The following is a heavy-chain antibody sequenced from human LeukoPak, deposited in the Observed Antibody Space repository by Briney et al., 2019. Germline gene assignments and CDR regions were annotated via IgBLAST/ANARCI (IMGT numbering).Heavy chain of an antibody. Sequence: GASVKVSCKASGGTFSSYAISWVRQAPGQGLEWMGGIIPIFGTANYAQEFQGRVTITADESTSTAYMELSSLRSEDTAVYYCASKCSSTSCYYFDYWGQGTLVTVSS. CDR1: GGTFSSYA. J-gene: IGHJ4*02. CDR2: IIPIFGTA. V-gene: IGHV1-69*13. CDR3: ASKCSSTSCYYFDY. D-gene: IGHD2-2*01.